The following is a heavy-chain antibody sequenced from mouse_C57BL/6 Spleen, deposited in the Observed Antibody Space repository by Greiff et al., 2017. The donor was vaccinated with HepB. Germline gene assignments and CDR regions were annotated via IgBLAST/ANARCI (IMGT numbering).Heavy chain of an antibody. CDR2: IRSKSSNYAT. V-gene: IGHV10-3*01. CDR3: VREGVYYYGSSPYWYFDV. Sequence: EVMLVESGGGLVQPKGSLKLSCAASGFTFNTYAMHWVRQAPGKGLEWVARIRSKSSNYATYYADSVKDRFTIFRDDSQSMLYLQMNNLKTEDTAMYYCVREGVYYYGSSPYWYFDVWGTGTTVTVSS. J-gene: IGHJ1*03. D-gene: IGHD1-1*01. CDR1: GFTFNTYA.